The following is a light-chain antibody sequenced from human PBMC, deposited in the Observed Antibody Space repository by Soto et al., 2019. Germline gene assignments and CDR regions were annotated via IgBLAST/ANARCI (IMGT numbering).Light chain of an antibody. CDR3: SSYAGSNTYVV. J-gene: IGLJ2*01. CDR2: EVS. CDR1: SSDVGSYDL. Sequence: QSVLTQPASVSGSPGQSITISCTGTSSDVGSYDLVSWYQHHPGKAPKVMIYEVSKRPSGLSNRFSASKSGNTASLTISGLQAEDEADYYCSSYAGSNTYVVFGGGTKVTVL. V-gene: IGLV2-23*02.